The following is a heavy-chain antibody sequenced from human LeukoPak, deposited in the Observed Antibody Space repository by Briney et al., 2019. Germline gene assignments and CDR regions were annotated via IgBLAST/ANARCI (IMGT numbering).Heavy chain of an antibody. CDR2: IYYSGST. D-gene: IGHD3-22*01. J-gene: IGHJ5*02. V-gene: IGHV4-31*03. CDR3: ARMYYYDSSGYPAGWFDP. CDR1: GGSISSGGYY. Sequence: SETLSLTCTVSGGSISSGGYYWSWIRQHPGKGLEWIGYIYYSGSTYYNPSLKSRVTISVDTSKNQFSLKLSSVTAADTAVYYCARMYYYDSSGYPAGWFDPWGQGTLVTVS.